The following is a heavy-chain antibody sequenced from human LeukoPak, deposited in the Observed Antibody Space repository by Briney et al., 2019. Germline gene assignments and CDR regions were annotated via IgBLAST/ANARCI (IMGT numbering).Heavy chain of an antibody. CDR1: GFTFSSYA. D-gene: IGHD5-18*01. CDR3: ARDESYGLDY. Sequence: GRSLRLSCAASGFTFSSYAMHWVRQAPGKGLEWVAVISYDGSNKYYADSVKGRFTISRDNSKNTLYLQMNSLRAEDTAVYYCARDESYGLDYWGQGTLVTVSS. CDR2: ISYDGSNK. J-gene: IGHJ4*02. V-gene: IGHV3-30-3*01.